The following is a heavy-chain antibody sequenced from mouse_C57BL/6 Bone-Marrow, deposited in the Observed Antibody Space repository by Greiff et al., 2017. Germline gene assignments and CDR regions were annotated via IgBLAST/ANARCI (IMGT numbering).Heavy chain of an antibody. CDR2: IYPGSGST. CDR3: GPGGFDY. Sequence: QVQLQQPGAELVKPGASVKMSCKASGYTFNSYWITWVKQRPGQGLEWIGDIYPGSGSTNYNEKFKSKATLTVDKSSSTAYLQLSSLTSEDSAVYYCGPGGFDYWGQGTTLTVSS. V-gene: IGHV1-55*01. CDR1: GYTFNSYW. J-gene: IGHJ2*01.